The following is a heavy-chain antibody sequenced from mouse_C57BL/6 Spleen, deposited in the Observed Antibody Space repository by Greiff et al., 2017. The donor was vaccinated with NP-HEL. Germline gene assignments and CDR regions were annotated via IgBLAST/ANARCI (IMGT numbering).Heavy chain of an antibody. CDR2: IYPGDGDT. J-gene: IGHJ3*01. Sequence: QVQLQQSGPELVKPGASVKISCKASGYAFSSSWMNWVKQRPGKGLEWIGRIYPGDGDTNYNGKFKGKATLTADKSSSTAYMQLSSLTSEDSAVYFCVGDYDNAYWGQGTLVTVSA. CDR3: VGDYDNAY. CDR1: GYAFSSSW. D-gene: IGHD2-4*01. V-gene: IGHV1-82*01.